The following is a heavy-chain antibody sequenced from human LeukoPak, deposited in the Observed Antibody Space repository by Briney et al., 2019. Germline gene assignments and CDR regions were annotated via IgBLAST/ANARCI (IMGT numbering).Heavy chain of an antibody. Sequence: GRSLRLSCAASGFTFSSYGMHWVRQAPGKGLEWVAVISYDGSNKYYADSVKGRFTISRDNSKNTLYLQMNSLRAEDTALYYCAKDRSRIHFDSSGPYGHWGQGTLVTVSS. J-gene: IGHJ4*02. V-gene: IGHV3-30*18. CDR1: GFTFSSYG. CDR2: ISYDGSNK. CDR3: AKDRSRIHFDSSGPYGH. D-gene: IGHD3-22*01.